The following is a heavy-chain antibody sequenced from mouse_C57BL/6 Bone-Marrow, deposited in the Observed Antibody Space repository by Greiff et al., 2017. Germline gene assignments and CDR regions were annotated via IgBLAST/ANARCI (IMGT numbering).Heavy chain of an antibody. CDR2: ISGGGGNT. CDR1: GFTFSSYT. Sequence: EVKLVESGGGLVKPGGSLKLSCAASGFTFSSYTMSWVRQTPEKRLEWVATISGGGGNTYYPASVKGRFTISRDNAKNTLYLQMSSLRSEDTALYYCASFTVVAGGWYFDVWGTGTTVTVSS. CDR3: ASFTVVAGGWYFDV. V-gene: IGHV5-9*01. D-gene: IGHD1-1*01. J-gene: IGHJ1*03.